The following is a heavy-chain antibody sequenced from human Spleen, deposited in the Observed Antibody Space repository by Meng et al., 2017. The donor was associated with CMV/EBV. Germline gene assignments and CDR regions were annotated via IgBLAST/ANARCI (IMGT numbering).Heavy chain of an antibody. CDR3: ARLYNSGWHLDY. V-gene: IGHV1-2*02. CDR1: GYTLPSYY. Sequence: ASVKVSCKASGYTLPSYYIHWVRQAPGQGLEWMGWINPKSGDTQYAQNFQGRVTMTSNTSIRTAYMDLSRLRSDDTAVYYCARLYNSGWHLDYWGQGTLVTVSS. CDR2: INPKSGDT. D-gene: IGHD6-19*01. J-gene: IGHJ4*02.